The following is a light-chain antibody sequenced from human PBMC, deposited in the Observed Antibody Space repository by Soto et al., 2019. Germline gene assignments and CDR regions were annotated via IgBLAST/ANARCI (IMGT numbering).Light chain of an antibody. V-gene: IGLV1-47*01. J-gene: IGLJ2*01. Sequence: QSVLTQPPSASGAPGQRVTISCSGSSSNIGGNYVFWYQQLPGTAPKLLNYRTNQRPSGVPDRFSGSKSGTSASLAISGLRSEDEADYYCAAWYDSWSAVVFGGGTTLTVL. CDR1: SSNIGGNY. CDR2: RTN. CDR3: AAWYDSWSAVV.